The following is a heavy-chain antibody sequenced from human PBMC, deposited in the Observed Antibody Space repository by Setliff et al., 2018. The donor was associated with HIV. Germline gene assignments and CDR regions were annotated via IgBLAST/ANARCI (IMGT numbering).Heavy chain of an antibody. CDR1: GGSINSDNYY. CDR2: IYYSGTT. CDR3: VRPSFGIGGGSMFDS. V-gene: IGHV4-39*02. Sequence: SETLSLTCSVSGGSINSDNYYWGWIRQAPGKGLEWTGSIYYSGTTYYNPSLRSRVTLSVGTSKKHFFLNLSFATTADTAVYYCVRPSFGIGGGSMFDSWGQGIVVTVSS. D-gene: IGHD3-3*01. J-gene: IGHJ4*02.